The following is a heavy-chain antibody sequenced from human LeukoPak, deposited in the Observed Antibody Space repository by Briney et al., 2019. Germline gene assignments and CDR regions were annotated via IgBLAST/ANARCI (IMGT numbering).Heavy chain of an antibody. V-gene: IGHV3-15*01. CDR1: GFTFSNAW. CDR2: IKSKTDGGTT. CDR3: TTLDSSGPSSFDY. J-gene: IGHJ4*02. Sequence: GGSLRLSCAASGFTFSNAWMSWVRQAPGKGLEWVGRIKSKTDGGTTDYAAPVKGRFTISRDDSKNTLYLQMNSLKTEDTAVYYCTTLDSSGPSSFDYWGQGTLVTVSP. D-gene: IGHD3-22*01.